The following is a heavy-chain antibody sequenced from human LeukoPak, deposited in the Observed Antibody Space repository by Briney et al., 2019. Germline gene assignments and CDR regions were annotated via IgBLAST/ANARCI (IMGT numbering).Heavy chain of an antibody. CDR1: GFTFSSYS. D-gene: IGHD6-13*01. CDR2: SSSSSSTI. J-gene: IGHJ4*02. Sequence: GGSLRLSCSASGFTFSSYSMTWVRQAPGQGLEWVSSSSSSSSTIYYADSVKGRFTISRDNAKNSLYLQMNSLRAEDTAVYYCAKGWRGSSWPYYFDYWGQGTLVNVSS. V-gene: IGHV3-21*04. CDR3: AKGWRGSSWPYYFDY.